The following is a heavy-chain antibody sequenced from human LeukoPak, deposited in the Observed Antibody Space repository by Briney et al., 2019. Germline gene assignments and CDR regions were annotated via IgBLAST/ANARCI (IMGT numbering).Heavy chain of an antibody. Sequence: SETLSLTCTVSGGSFSSGDYFWSWIRQPPGKGLEWIAYIYYNGETYYNPSLKGRVTISVDTSKSQFSLKLSSVTAADTAVYYCARGGEYSSSWYFSGDMDVWGQGTTVTVSS. CDR2: IYYNGET. D-gene: IGHD6-13*01. J-gene: IGHJ6*02. CDR3: ARGGEYSSSWYFSGDMDV. CDR1: GGSFSSGDYF. V-gene: IGHV4-30-4*01.